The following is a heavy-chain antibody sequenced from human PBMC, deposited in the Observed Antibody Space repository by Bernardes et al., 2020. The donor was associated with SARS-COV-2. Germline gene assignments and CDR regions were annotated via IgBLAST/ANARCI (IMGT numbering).Heavy chain of an antibody. D-gene: IGHD3-3*01. Sequence: SETLSLTCAVYGGSFSSHYWAWIRQPPGRGLEWVGEINHSGSSTYNPSLKSRVTLSVDTSTMQFSLKLTSVNAADMAVYYCARGASFGFLSAYSFGRGGPFDPWGQGVLVTVAS. CDR2: INHSGSS. V-gene: IGHV4-34*01. J-gene: IGHJ5*02. CDR3: ARGASFGFLSAYSFGRGGPFDP. CDR1: GGSFSSHY.